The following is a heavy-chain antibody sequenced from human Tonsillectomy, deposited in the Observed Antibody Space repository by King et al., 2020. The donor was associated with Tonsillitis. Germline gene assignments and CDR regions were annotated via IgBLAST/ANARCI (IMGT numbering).Heavy chain of an antibody. J-gene: IGHJ3*02. CDR2: INHSGST. Sequence: VQLQQWGAGLLKPSETLSLTCAVYGGSFSGYYWSWIRQPPGKGLEWSGEINHSGSTNYNPSLKSRVTISLDTSKNQLSLRMSCFTAADTAGYYCARGVMIWGQGTMVTVSS. V-gene: IGHV4-34*01. CDR1: GGSFSGYY. CDR3: ARGVMI. D-gene: IGHD2-8*01.